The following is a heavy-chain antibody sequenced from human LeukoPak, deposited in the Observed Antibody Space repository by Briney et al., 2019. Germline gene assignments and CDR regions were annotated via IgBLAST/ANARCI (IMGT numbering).Heavy chain of an antibody. CDR1: GFTFSTYA. CDR3: AKGPGFWHSSTSGWFDP. D-gene: IGHD6-19*01. V-gene: IGHV3-23*01. Sequence: GGSLRLSCAASGFTFSTYAMSWVRQAPGKGLEWVSVISGSGGSTYYADSVKGRFTISRDSSKNTLYLQMDSLRTEDTAVYYCAKGPGFWHSSTSGWFDPWGQGTLVTVSP. J-gene: IGHJ5*02. CDR2: ISGSGGST.